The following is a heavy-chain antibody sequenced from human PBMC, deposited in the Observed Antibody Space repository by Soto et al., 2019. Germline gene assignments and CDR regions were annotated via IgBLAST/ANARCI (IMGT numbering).Heavy chain of an antibody. V-gene: IGHV1-18*01. CDR2: ISGYNGNT. CDR1: GYTFSNFG. J-gene: IGHJ4*02. Sequence: ASVKVSCKASGYTFSNFGLSWVRQAPGQGLEWMGWISGYNGNTNSAQKFQGRVTMTEDTETDTAYMELSSLRSEDTAVYYCATGDTTMALYYCDFWGLG. D-gene: IGHD5-18*01. CDR3: ATGDTTMALYYCDF.